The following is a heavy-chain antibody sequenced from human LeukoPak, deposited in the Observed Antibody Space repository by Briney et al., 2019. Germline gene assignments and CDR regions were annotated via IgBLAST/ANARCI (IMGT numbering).Heavy chain of an antibody. D-gene: IGHD1-26*01. Sequence: PSETLSLTCTVSGGSISSYYWSWIRQPAGKGLEWIGHIYTSGSTNYNPSLKSRVTMSVDTSKNQFSLKLSSVTAADTAVYYCAGTGYRYSGSLPAWFDPWGQGTLVTVSS. CDR2: IYTSGST. CDR1: GGSISSYY. J-gene: IGHJ5*02. CDR3: AGTGYRYSGSLPAWFDP. V-gene: IGHV4-4*07.